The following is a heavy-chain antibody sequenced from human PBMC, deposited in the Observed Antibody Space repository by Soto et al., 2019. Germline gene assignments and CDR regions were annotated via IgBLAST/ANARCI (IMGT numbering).Heavy chain of an antibody. D-gene: IGHD3-10*01. CDR3: ARDDEYSGNGMDV. J-gene: IGHJ6*02. V-gene: IGHV3-33*01. Sequence: QVQLVESGGGVVQPGRSLRLSCAASGFTFSNYGMHWVRQAPGKGLEWVAVILNDGSNRYHADSVKDRFTISRENSNNTLYLKMNSLRAEDTAVYYCARDDEYSGNGMDVWGQGTTVTVS. CDR1: GFTFSNYG. CDR2: ILNDGSNR.